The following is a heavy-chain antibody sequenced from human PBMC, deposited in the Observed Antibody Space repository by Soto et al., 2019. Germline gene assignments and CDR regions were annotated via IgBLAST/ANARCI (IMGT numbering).Heavy chain of an antibody. D-gene: IGHD2-21*02. V-gene: IGHV1-69*01. CDR3: ARDLGIVVVTAIPGAFDI. CDR1: GGTFSSYA. Sequence: QVQLVQSGAEVKKPGSSVKVSCKASGGTFSSYAISWVRQAPGQGLEWMGGIIPIFGTANYAQKFQGRVTITADESTSTAHMELSSLRSEDTAVYYCARDLGIVVVTAIPGAFDIWGQGTMVTVSS. J-gene: IGHJ3*02. CDR2: IIPIFGTA.